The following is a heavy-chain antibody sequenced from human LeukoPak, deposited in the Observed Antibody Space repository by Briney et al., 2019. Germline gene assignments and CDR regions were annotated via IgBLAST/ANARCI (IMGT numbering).Heavy chain of an antibody. CDR1: EFTFSSYG. Sequence: GRSLRLSCAASEFTFSSYGMHWVRQAPGKGLEWVAVIWYDGTNKYYADSVKGRFTISRDNSKNTVYLQMNSLRAEDTAVYYCAKDRSCINDACHGDFDYWGQGTLVTVSS. CDR2: IWYDGTNK. V-gene: IGHV3-33*06. D-gene: IGHD2-8*01. CDR3: AKDRSCINDACHGDFDY. J-gene: IGHJ4*02.